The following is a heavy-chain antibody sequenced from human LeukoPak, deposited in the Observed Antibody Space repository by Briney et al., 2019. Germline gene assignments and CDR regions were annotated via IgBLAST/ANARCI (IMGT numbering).Heavy chain of an antibody. J-gene: IGHJ4*02. CDR2: IKQDGSEK. V-gene: IGHV3-7*01. Sequence: GGSLRLSCAASGFSFSNYWMNWIRQAPGKGLGWVANIKQDGSEKNYMDSVKGRFTISRDNTKNLLYLQMNSLRAEDTAMYYCAYHSGWYSAIFDSWGQGTLVTVSS. D-gene: IGHD6-19*01. CDR1: GFSFSNYW. CDR3: AYHSGWYSAIFDS.